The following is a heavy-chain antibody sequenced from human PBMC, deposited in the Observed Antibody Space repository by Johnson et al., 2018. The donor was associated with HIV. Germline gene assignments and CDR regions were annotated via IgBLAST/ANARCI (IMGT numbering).Heavy chain of an antibody. J-gene: IGHJ3*02. Sequence: VQLVESGGRLVQPGRSLRLSCAASGFSFDDYAMHWVRQVPGKGLEWVAGLTWNSGRKGYADSVKGRFTISRDNAKNSLYLQMNSLKPEDTALYYCTKGIVVGTPHDAFDIWGQGTMVTVSS. V-gene: IGHV3-9*01. D-gene: IGHD2-21*01. CDR1: GFSFDDYA. CDR3: TKGIVVGTPHDAFDI. CDR2: LTWNSGRK.